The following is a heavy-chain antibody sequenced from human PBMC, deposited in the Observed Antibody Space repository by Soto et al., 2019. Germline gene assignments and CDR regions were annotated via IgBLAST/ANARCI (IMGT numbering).Heavy chain of an antibody. CDR2: LKSKNDGGTT. J-gene: IGHJ4*01. V-gene: IGHV3-15*07. CDR1: RFTFSNPW. D-gene: IGHD1-26*01. Sequence: PGGSLRLSCAASRFTFSNPWINWVRQTPGRGREWVGRLKSKNDGGTTDFAAPVKGRFAISRDDSKNMVYLEMNSLQTEDTAMYYCTTDAYTTTITVRFGYWGDGTLVTVAS. CDR3: TTDAYTTTITVRFGY.